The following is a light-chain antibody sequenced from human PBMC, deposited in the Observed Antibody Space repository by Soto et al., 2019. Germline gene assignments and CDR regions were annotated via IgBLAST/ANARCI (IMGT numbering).Light chain of an antibody. CDR1: QYINTR. Sequence: EIVLTQSPATLSSFPGDRFTLSCRASQYINTRLAWYQHRPGQAPRLLIYQTSIRAAGIPDRFSGSGSGTDFTLTISRLEPEDAAVFYCQQYGSSPGTFGQGTKVDIK. J-gene: IGKJ1*01. CDR2: QTS. CDR3: QQYGSSPGT. V-gene: IGKV3-20*01.